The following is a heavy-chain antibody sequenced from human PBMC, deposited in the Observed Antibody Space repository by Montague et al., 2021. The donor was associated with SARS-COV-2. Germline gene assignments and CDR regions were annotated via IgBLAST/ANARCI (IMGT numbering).Heavy chain of an antibody. CDR1: GFSLSNNF. Sequence: SLRLSCAASGFSLSNNFINWIRQPPGKGLEWVAFISSSGGGIYYSDSVKGRFTISRDNSQNTAYLQMMYLRAEDTAGYYCARGPASSVYGLACDLWGQGALVSVSS. V-gene: IGHV3-11*01. CDR3: ARGPASSVYGLACDL. D-gene: IGHD3-16*01. CDR2: ISSSGGGI. J-gene: IGHJ5*02.